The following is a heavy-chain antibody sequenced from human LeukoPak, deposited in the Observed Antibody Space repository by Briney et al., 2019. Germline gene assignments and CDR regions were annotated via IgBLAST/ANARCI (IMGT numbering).Heavy chain of an antibody. CDR3: ASTHLGYCSSASCQNYY. D-gene: IGHD2-2*01. CDR1: GFTVSSNY. CDR2: IYSGGST. J-gene: IGHJ4*02. Sequence: GGSLRLSCAASGFTVSSNYTSWVRQAPGKGLEWVSVIYSGGSTYYADSVKGRFTISRDNSKNTLYLQMNSLRAEDTAVYYCASTHLGYCSSASCQNYYWGQGTLVTVSS. V-gene: IGHV3-53*01.